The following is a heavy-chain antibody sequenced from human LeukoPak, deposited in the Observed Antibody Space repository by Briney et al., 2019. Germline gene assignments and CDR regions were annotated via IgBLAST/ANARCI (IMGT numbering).Heavy chain of an antibody. CDR1: GFTFSSYG. V-gene: IGHV3-30*03. CDR3: ARPGIAAADTGYFDY. D-gene: IGHD6-13*01. CDR2: ISYDGSNK. Sequence: PGRSLRLSCAASGFTFSSYGMHWVRQAPGKGLEWVAVISYDGSNKYYADSVKGRFTISRDNSKNTLYLQMNSLRAEDTAVYYCARPGIAAADTGYFDYWGQGTLVTVSS. J-gene: IGHJ4*02.